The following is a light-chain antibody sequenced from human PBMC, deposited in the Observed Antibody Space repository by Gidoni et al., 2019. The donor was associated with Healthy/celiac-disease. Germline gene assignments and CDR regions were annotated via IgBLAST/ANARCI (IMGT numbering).Light chain of an antibody. V-gene: IGKV3D-7*01. CDR1: QSVSSSY. Sequence: EIVMTQSPATLSLSPGERATLSCRASQSVSSSYLPWYQQKPGQAPRLLSYGASTRATGIPARFSGSGSGTDFTLTISSLQPEDFAVYYCQQDYNLPLTFGGGTKVEIK. J-gene: IGKJ4*01. CDR3: QQDYNLPLT. CDR2: GAS.